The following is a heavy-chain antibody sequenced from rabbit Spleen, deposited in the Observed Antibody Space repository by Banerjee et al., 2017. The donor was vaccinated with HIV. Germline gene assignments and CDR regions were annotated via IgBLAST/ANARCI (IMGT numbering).Heavy chain of an antibody. CDR1: GFDFSRYY. J-gene: IGHJ6*01. D-gene: IGHD4-1*01. Sequence: QLVESGGGLVQPGGSLKLSCRASGFDFSRYYVSWVRQAPGKGLEWIGDIDPIFGIAVYATWVNGRFTISSHNARNTLYLQLNSLTAADTATYFCARDLDGVIGWNFGWWGPGTLVTVS. CDR2: IDPIFGIA. V-gene: IGHV1S7*01. CDR3: ARDLDGVIGWNFGW.